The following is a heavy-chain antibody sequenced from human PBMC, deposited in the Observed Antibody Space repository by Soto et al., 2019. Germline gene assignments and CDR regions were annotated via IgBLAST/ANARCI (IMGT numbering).Heavy chain of an antibody. V-gene: IGHV1-46*01. Sequence: ASVKVSCKASGYTFTSYYMHWVRQAPGQGLEWMGIINPSGGSTSYAQKFQGRVTMTRDTSTSTVYMELSSLRSEDTAVYYCARDLISLRFLEWLPHYHYYGMDVWGQGTTVSVSS. CDR3: ARDLISLRFLEWLPHYHYYGMDV. D-gene: IGHD3-3*01. J-gene: IGHJ6*02. CDR2: INPSGGST. CDR1: GYTFTSYY.